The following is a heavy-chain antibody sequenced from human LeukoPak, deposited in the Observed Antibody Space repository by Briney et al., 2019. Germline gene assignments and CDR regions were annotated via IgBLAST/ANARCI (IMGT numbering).Heavy chain of an antibody. Sequence: SETLSLTCTVSGGSISSNYWSRIRQPPGKGLEWVGYVYNSGDTGKNPSLKSRVTILLDTSKNQCSLKLTSVSAADTAVYYCARLKLGVYFDLWGRGTLVTVSS. CDR3: ARLKLGVYFDL. D-gene: IGHD3-16*01. CDR2: VYNSGDT. J-gene: IGHJ2*01. V-gene: IGHV4-59*08. CDR1: GGSISSNY.